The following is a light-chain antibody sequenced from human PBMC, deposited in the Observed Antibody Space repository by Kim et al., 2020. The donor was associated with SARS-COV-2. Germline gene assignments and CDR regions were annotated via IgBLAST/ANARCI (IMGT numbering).Light chain of an antibody. Sequence: SYELTQPPSLSVAPGETATISCGGDNMAVMAVQWYRQKAGQAPVLVMYIDSDRPSGIPERLSGANSGGTATLTISRVEAGDEADYYCQVWDADSDQVVFGGGTQLTVL. J-gene: IGLJ2*01. CDR2: IDS. CDR3: QVWDADSDQVV. V-gene: IGLV3-21*04. CDR1: NMAVMA.